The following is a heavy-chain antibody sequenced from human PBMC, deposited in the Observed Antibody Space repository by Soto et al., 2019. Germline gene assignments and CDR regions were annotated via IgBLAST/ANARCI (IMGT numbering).Heavy chain of an antibody. J-gene: IGHJ4*02. Sequence: PGGSLRLSCEGSGFTFSSYSMNWVRQAPGKGLEWVSSISNSGGYIYYADSVKGRFTISRDNAKNSLYLQMNSLRDEDTALYYCARDRQSTPWYAADYWGQGSLVTVSS. D-gene: IGHD6-13*01. V-gene: IGHV3-21*01. CDR1: GFTFSSYS. CDR2: ISNSGGYI. CDR3: ARDRQSTPWYAADY.